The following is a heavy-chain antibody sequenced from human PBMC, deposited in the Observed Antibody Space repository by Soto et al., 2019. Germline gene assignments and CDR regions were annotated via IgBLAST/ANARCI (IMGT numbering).Heavy chain of an antibody. D-gene: IGHD6-19*01. V-gene: IGHV4-31*03. CDR3: AREQWLVHYFDY. Sequence: QVQLQESGPGLVKPSQTLSLTCTVSGGSISSGGYYWSWIRQHPGKGLEWIGNIYYSGSTYYNPSPKSRFTISVDTSKNPFSLKLSSVTAADTAVYYCAREQWLVHYFDYWGQGTLVTVSS. CDR1: GGSISSGGYY. J-gene: IGHJ4*02. CDR2: IYYSGST.